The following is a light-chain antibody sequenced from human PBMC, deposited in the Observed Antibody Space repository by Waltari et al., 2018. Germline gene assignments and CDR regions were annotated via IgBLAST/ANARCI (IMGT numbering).Light chain of an antibody. Sequence: DIQMTQSPASLSTSVGDRVAITCRASQSIAHYINWYQQKRGESPKLLVYAAESLQGGVSSRFSGSRSGTDFTLTISDLHPEDFAVYYCQQSYSTPFHFGPGTQVEI. V-gene: IGKV1-39*01. CDR2: AAE. CDR1: QSIAHY. CDR3: QQSYSTPFH. J-gene: IGKJ3*01.